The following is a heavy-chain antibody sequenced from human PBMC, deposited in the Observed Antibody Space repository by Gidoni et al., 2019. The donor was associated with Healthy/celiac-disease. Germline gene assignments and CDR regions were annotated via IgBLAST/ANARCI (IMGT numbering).Heavy chain of an antibody. J-gene: IGHJ3*02. CDR3: ARGQMVTRAFDI. Sequence: QVQLQESGPGLVKPSETLSLTSTVSGGSISSYYWSWIRQPPGKGLEWSGYIYYSGSTNYNPSLKSRVTISVDTSKNQFSLKLSSVTAADTAVYYCARGQMVTRAFDIWGQGTMVTVSS. V-gene: IGHV4-59*01. CDR2: IYYSGST. D-gene: IGHD5-18*01. CDR1: GGSISSYY.